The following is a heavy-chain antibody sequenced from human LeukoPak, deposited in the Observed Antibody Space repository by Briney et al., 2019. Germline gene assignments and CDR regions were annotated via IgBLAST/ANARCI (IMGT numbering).Heavy chain of an antibody. Sequence: SETLSLTCTVSGGSISSYYWSWIRQPPGKGLEWIGYIYYSGSTNYNPSLKSRLTISVDTSKNQFSLKLSSVPAADTAVYYCARDVPAAAGNWFDPWGQGTLATVSS. D-gene: IGHD2-2*01. CDR2: IYYSGST. J-gene: IGHJ5*02. CDR1: GGSISSYY. V-gene: IGHV4-59*01. CDR3: ARDVPAAAGNWFDP.